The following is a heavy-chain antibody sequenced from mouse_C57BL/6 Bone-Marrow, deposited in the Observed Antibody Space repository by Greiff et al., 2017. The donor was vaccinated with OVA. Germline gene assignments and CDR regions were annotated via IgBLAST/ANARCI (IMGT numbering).Heavy chain of an antibody. CDR2: IWSGGST. Sequence: VQVVESGPGLVQPSQSLSITCTVSGFSLTSYGVHWVRQSPGKGLEWLGVIWSGGSTDYNAAFISRLSISKDNSKSQVFFKMNSLQADDTAIYYCARNEGYYGYAMDYWGQGTSVTVSS. CDR1: GFSLTSYG. J-gene: IGHJ4*01. D-gene: IGHD2-3*01. CDR3: ARNEGYYGYAMDY. V-gene: IGHV2-2*01.